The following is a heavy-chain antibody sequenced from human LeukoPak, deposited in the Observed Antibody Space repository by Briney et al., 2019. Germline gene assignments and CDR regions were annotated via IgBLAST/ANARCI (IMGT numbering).Heavy chain of an antibody. CDR1: GGSISSYY. D-gene: IGHD3-22*01. CDR2: IYYSGST. J-gene: IGHJ4*02. Sequence: SETLSLTCTVSGGSISSYYWSWIRQPPGKGLEWIGYIYYSGSTNYNPSLKSRVTISVDTSKNQFSLKLSSVTAADTAVYYCARDGGNYSFLDYWGQGTLVTVSS. CDR3: ARDGGNYSFLDY. V-gene: IGHV4-59*01.